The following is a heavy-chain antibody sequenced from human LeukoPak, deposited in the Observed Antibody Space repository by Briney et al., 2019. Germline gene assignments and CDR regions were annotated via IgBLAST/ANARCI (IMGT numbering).Heavy chain of an antibody. CDR1: GGSFSDYY. CDR3: ARMRGGGIGYHYYVDV. J-gene: IGHJ6*03. D-gene: IGHD2-15*01. V-gene: IGHV4-34*01. Sequence: NPSETLSLTCAVYGGSFSDYYWSWIRQPPGKGLGWIGEINHSGSTNYNPSLKSRVSISVDTSKNQFSLKLTSVTAADTAVYYCARMRGGGIGYHYYVDVWGKGTTVIVSS. CDR2: INHSGST.